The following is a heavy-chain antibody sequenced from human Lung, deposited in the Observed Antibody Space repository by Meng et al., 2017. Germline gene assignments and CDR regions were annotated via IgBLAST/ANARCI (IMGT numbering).Heavy chain of an antibody. V-gene: IGHV4-34*01. CDR1: GGCFSGLC. CDR2: INHNGNT. Sequence: QLQLQQWVSGQLKPSQTLSRTCAVFGGCFSGLCLSWIRQPPGKGLEWIGEINHNGNTNYNPSLKSRVTISIDTSKNQFALKLSSVTPADTAVYYCASTKQAKCYFDLWGHGTLVTVSS. D-gene: IGHD1/OR15-1a*01. CDR3: ASTKQAKCYFDL. J-gene: IGHJ2*01.